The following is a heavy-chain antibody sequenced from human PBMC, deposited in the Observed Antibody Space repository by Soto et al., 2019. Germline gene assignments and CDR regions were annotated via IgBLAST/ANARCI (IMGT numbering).Heavy chain of an antibody. J-gene: IGHJ6*02. CDR3: ARAPGITPYYFGMDV. CDR2: IYHSGPT. D-gene: IGHD1-7*01. CDR1: GGSISSGSYS. Sequence: QLQLQESGSGLVKPSQTLSLTCDVSGGSISSGSYSWSWIRQPPGKGLEWIGYIYHSGPTYSNPSLNRRVTLSVDRSKNEFSLKLSSVTAADTAVYYCARAPGITPYYFGMDVWGQGTTVTVSS. V-gene: IGHV4-30-2*01.